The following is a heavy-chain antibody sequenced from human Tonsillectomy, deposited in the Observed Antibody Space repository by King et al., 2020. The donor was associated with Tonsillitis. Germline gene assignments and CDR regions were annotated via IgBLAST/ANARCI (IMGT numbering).Heavy chain of an antibody. J-gene: IGHJ4*02. CDR3: AKDGGASNYYFFYNY. V-gene: IGHV3-23*04. Sequence: DVQLVEYGGGLVQPGGSLRLSWAASGFTFSRYAMSWVRQSPGKGLEWFSAITGTGTNTYYADSVKGRFTISRDNSKNTLYLQMSSLRADDTAVYYCAKDGGASNYYFFYNYWGQGNPVTVSS. CDR1: GFTFSRYA. CDR2: ITGTGTNT. D-gene: IGHD5-24*01.